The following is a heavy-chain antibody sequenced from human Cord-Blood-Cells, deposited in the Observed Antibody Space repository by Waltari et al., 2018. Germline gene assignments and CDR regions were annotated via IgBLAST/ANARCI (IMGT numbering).Heavy chain of an antibody. J-gene: IGHJ6*02. CDR1: GGSVSSGSYY. V-gene: IGHV4-61*01. CDR3: ATEYYGMDV. Sequence: QVQLQESGPGLVKPSETLSLTCTVTGGSVSSGSYYWSWIRQPPGKGLEWIGYIYYSGSTNYNPSLKSRVTISVDTSKNQFSLKLSSVTAADTAVYYCATEYYGMDVWGQGTTVTVSS. CDR2: IYYSGST.